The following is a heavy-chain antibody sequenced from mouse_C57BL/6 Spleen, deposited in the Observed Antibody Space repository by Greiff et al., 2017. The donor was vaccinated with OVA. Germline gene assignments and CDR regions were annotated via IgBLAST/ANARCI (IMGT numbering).Heavy chain of an antibody. CDR2: IYPGSGNT. D-gene: IGHD2-3*01. CDR3: ATYDGYYRDYFDY. V-gene: IGHV1-76*01. Sequence: QVQLKESGAELVRPGASVKLSCKASGYTFTDYYINWVKQRPGQGLEWIARIYPGSGNTYYNEKFKGKATLTAEKSSSTAYMQLSSLTSEDSAVYFCATYDGYYRDYFDYWGQGTTLTVSS. J-gene: IGHJ2*01. CDR1: GYTFTDYY.